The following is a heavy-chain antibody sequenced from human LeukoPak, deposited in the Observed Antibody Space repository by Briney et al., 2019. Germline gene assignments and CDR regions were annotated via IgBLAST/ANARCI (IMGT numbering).Heavy chain of an antibody. CDR3: ASSRCGGDCYSGWFDP. CDR2: IWYDGSNK. J-gene: IGHJ5*02. Sequence: GGSLRLSCAASGFTFSSYGMHWVRQAPGKGLEWVAVIWYDGSNKYYADSVKGRFTISRDNAKNSLYLQMNSLRAEDTAVYYCASSRCGGDCYSGWFDPWGQGTLVTVSS. V-gene: IGHV3-33*03. CDR1: GFTFSSYG. D-gene: IGHD2-21*02.